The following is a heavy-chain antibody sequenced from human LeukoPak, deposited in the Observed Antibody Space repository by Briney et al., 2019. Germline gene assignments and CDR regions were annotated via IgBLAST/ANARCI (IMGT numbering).Heavy chain of an antibody. D-gene: IGHD1-1*01. CDR1: GGSISSYY. Sequence: SETLSLTCTVSGGSISSYYWSWIRQPAGTGLEWIGRIYTSGSTNYNPSLKSRVTMSVDTSKNQFSLTLSSVTAADTAVYYCARHQLGRRHSGFDYWGQGTLVTVSS. CDR2: IYTSGST. CDR3: ARHQLGRRHSGFDY. J-gene: IGHJ4*02. V-gene: IGHV4-4*07.